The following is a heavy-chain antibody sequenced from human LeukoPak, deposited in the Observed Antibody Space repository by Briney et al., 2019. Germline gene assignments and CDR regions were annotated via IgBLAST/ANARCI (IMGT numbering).Heavy chain of an antibody. CDR2: ISSSGSTI. V-gene: IGHV3-48*03. J-gene: IGHJ4*02. CDR3: ARDRPPIYYDSSGNSFDY. Sequence: GGSLRLSCAASGFTFSSYEMNWVRQAPGKGLEWVSYISSSGSTIYYADSVKGRFTISRDNAKNSLYLQMNSLRAEDTAVYYCARDRPPIYYDSSGNSFDYWGQGTLVTVSS. D-gene: IGHD3-22*01. CDR1: GFTFSSYE.